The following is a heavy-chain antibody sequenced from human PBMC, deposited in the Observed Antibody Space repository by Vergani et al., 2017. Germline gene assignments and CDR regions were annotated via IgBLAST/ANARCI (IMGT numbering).Heavy chain of an antibody. J-gene: IGHJ3*01. CDR2: IYTSGAT. CDR1: GGSISSYY. V-gene: IGHV4-4*07. D-gene: IGHD2-21*01. Sequence: QVKLQESGPGLVKPSETLSLTCTVSGGSISSYYWTWIRQPPGKGLEWIGRIYTSGATNYNPSLRSRAIMSVDASKKQFSLKLTSVTAADTAVYYCARDGGEYDKDALDVWGQGTKVTVTS. CDR3: ARDGGEYDKDALDV.